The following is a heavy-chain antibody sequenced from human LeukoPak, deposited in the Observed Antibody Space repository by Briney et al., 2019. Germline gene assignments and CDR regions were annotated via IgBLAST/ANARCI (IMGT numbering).Heavy chain of an antibody. CDR3: ARDDSSGYFDY. D-gene: IGHD3-22*01. CDR1: DYSISSGDY. CDR2: VYHSGST. J-gene: IGHJ4*02. Sequence: SETLSLTCAVSDYSISSGDYWGWIRQPPGKGLEWIGSVYHSGSTHYSPSLKSRVTISVDTSKNQFSLKLRSVTAADTAVYYCARDDSSGYFDYWGQGTLVTVSS. V-gene: IGHV4-38-2*02.